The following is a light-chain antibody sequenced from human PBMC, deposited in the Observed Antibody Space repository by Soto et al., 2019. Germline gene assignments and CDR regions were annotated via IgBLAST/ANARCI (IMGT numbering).Light chain of an antibody. Sequence: DIQMTQSPSSLSASVGDRVTITCRASQSISSYLNWYQQKPGKAPKLLIYAASSLQSGVPSRFSGSGSGTDFTLTISSLQPEDFATYYCQQPDSYPCTFGQGTKLEIK. CDR3: QQPDSYPCT. CDR2: AAS. CDR1: QSISSY. J-gene: IGKJ2*02. V-gene: IGKV1-39*01.